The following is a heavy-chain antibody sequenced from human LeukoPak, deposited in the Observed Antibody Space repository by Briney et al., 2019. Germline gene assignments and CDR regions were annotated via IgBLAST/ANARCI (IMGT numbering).Heavy chain of an antibody. CDR1: GFTFSSYG. V-gene: IGHV3-30*02. D-gene: IGHD3-22*01. Sequence: GGSLRLSCAAAGFTFSSYGMHSVRQAPGKGLEWVAFIRYDGSNKYYADSVKGRFTISRDNSKNTLYLQMNSLRAEDTAVYYCAKDQGVWMAIVVVPFDYWGQGTLVTVSS. J-gene: IGHJ4*02. CDR3: AKDQGVWMAIVVVPFDY. CDR2: IRYDGSNK.